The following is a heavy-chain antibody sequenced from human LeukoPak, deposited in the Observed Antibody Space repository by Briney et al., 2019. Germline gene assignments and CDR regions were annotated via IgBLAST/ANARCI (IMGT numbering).Heavy chain of an antibody. CDR2: MNPNSGNT. CDR3: ARAVEMATISRDAFDI. J-gene: IGHJ3*02. Sequence: ASVKVSCKASGYTFASYDINWVRQATGQGLEWMGWMNPNSGNTGYAQKFLGRVTITRNTSISTAYMELSSLRSEDTAVYYCARAVEMATISRDAFDIWGQGTMVTVSS. V-gene: IGHV1-8*03. CDR1: GYTFASYD. D-gene: IGHD5-24*01.